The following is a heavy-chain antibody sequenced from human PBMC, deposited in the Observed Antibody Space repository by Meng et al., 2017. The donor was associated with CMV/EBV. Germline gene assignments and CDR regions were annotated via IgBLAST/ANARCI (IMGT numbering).Heavy chain of an antibody. CDR3: ARYCSSTSCYRFDP. CDR1: GFTFSSYS. Sequence: GGSLRLSCAASGFTFSSYSMNWVRQAPGKGLEWVSSISSSSSYIYYADSVKGRFTISRDNAKNSLYLQMNSPRAEDTAVYYCARYCSSTSCYRFDPWGQGTLVTVSS. CDR2: ISSSSSYI. V-gene: IGHV3-21*01. D-gene: IGHD2-2*02. J-gene: IGHJ5*02.